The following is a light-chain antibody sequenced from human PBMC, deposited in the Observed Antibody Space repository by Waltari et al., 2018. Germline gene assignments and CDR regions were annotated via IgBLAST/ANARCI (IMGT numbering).Light chain of an antibody. J-gene: IGLJ2*01. CDR1: KLEDKY. CDR3: QAWDRNTYVV. CDR2: QDN. Sequence: SYEVTQSPSVSVSPGQTASITCSGDKLEDKYVCWYQQKPGQSPMLVLHQDNKRPSGIPERFSGFNSGNTATLTISETQALDEADYYCQAWDRNTYVVFGGGTKLTVL. V-gene: IGLV3-1*01.